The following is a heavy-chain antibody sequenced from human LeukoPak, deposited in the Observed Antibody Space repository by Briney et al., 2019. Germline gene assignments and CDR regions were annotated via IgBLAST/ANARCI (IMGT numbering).Heavy chain of an antibody. CDR2: IYYTGTT. V-gene: IGHV4-59*11. CDR1: GGSLSSHY. Sequence: SETLSLTCTVSGGSLSSHYWSWIRQPPGKGLELIGHIYYTGTTYYNPSLNNRVTIPLDASRNQFSLKLTSVTAADTAVYYCARFSSDCSTASCYLTYWGQGTLVTVSS. J-gene: IGHJ4*02. D-gene: IGHD2-2*01. CDR3: ARFSSDCSTASCYLTY.